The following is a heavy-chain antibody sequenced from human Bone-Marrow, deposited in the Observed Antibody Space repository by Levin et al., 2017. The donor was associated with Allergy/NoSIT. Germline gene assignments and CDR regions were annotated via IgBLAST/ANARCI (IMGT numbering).Heavy chain of an antibody. D-gene: IGHD3-22*01. CDR1: GYTFTGYY. V-gene: IGHV1-2*02. CDR3: ARLSHYNDSC. Sequence: ASVKVSCKASGYTFTGYYLHWVRQAPGQGPEWMVWINPNSGGPNYAQKFQGRVTMTRDTSISTAYMELSRLRSDDTAVYYCARLSHYNDSCWGPGTLVTVSS. J-gene: IGHJ4*02. CDR2: INPNSGGP.